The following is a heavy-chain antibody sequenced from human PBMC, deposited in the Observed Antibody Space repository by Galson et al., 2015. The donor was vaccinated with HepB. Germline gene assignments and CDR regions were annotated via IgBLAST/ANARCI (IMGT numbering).Heavy chain of an antibody. CDR2: IWYDGSNQ. J-gene: IGHJ4*02. CDR3: GREGRVAITYFDY. Sequence: SLRLSCAASGFTFSNYVIHWVRQAPGKGLEWLAVIWYDGSNQYYADSVKGRFTISRDNSKSTLYLQMNSLRAEDTAVYYFGREGRVAITYFDYWGQGTLVTVSS. D-gene: IGHD2-15*01. CDR1: GFTFSNYV. V-gene: IGHV3-33*01.